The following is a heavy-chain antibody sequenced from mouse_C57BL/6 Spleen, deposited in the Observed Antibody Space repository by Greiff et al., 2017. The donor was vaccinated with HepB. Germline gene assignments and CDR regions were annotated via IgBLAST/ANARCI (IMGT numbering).Heavy chain of an antibody. D-gene: IGHD3-2*02. CDR1: GDAFSSYW. J-gene: IGHJ2*01. V-gene: IGHV1-80*01. CDR2: IYPGDGDT. CDR3: AIDSSGLFDY. Sequence: VQLQQSGAELVKPGASVKISGKASGDAFSSYWMKWVKQRPGKGLEGIGQIYPGDGDTNSNGKFKGKATLTADKSSSTAYMQLSSLTSEDSAVYFWAIDSSGLFDYWGQGTTLTVSS.